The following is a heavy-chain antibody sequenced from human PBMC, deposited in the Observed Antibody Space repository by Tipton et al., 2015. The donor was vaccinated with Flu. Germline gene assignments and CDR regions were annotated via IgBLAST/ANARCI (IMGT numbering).Heavy chain of an antibody. CDR2: VHRTGNP. CDR1: GDSIGSDYF. J-gene: IGHJ4*02. CDR3: ATKTPAYYYEGHGLSSRGSYFDN. D-gene: IGHD3-22*01. Sequence: TLSLTCSVSGDSIGSDYFWGWIRQPPGQGLEWIGNVHRTGNPYYNPSLKSRVTISVDTSRNQFSLRLSSVTAADTAVYYCATKTPAYYYEGHGLSSRGSYFDNWGQGTLVKVSS. V-gene: IGHV4-38-2*01.